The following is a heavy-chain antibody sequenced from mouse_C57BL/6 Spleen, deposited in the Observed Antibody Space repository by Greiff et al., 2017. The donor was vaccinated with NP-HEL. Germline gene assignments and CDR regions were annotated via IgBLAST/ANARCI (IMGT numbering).Heavy chain of an antibody. Sequence: QVHVQQSGPELVKPGASVKISCKASGYAFSSSWMNWVKQRPGKGLEWIGRIYPGDGDTHYNGKFKGKATLTADKSSSTAYMQLSSLTSEDSAVYVCAREDGNYYAMDYWGQGTSVTVSS. J-gene: IGHJ4*01. CDR1: GYAFSSSW. D-gene: IGHD2-1*01. CDR3: AREDGNYYAMDY. V-gene: IGHV1-82*01. CDR2: IYPGDGDT.